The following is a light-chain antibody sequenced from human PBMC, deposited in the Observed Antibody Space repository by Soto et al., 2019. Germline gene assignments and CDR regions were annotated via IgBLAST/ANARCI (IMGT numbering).Light chain of an antibody. CDR3: QSYDSSIWV. CDR1: SGSIATNY. Sequence: NFMLTQPHSVSESPGKTVTISCTRSSGSIATNYVQWYQQRPGSSPTTVIYEDTQRPSGVPDRFSGSIDSSSNSASLTISGLKTEEEADYYCQSYDSSIWVFGGGTKLTVL. V-gene: IGLV6-57*01. CDR2: EDT. J-gene: IGLJ3*02.